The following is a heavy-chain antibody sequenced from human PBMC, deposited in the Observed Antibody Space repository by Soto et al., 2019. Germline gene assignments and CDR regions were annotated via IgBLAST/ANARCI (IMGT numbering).Heavy chain of an antibody. CDR1: GFTFTSSA. Sequence: SVKVSCKASGFTFTSSAVQWVRQARGQRLEWIGWIVVGSGNTNYAQKFQERVTITRDMSTSTAYMELSSLRSEDTAVYYCAADFETYYYDSGAFDPWGQGTLVTVSS. CDR3: AADFETYYYDSGAFDP. V-gene: IGHV1-58*01. D-gene: IGHD3-22*01. CDR2: IVVGSGNT. J-gene: IGHJ5*02.